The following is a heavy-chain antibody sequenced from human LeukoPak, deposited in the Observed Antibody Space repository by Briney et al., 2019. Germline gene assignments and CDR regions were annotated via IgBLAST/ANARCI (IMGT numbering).Heavy chain of an antibody. V-gene: IGHV3-49*04. CDR2: IRSKAYGGTT. CDR1: GFTFGDYA. Sequence: GGSLRLSCTASGFTFGDYAMSWVRQAPGKGLEWVGFIRSKAYGGTTEYAASVKGRFTISRDDSESIAYLQMNSLKTEDTAVYYCTREVRAAAAGSHFDYWGQGTLVTVSS. J-gene: IGHJ4*02. CDR3: TREVRAAAAGSHFDY. D-gene: IGHD6-13*01.